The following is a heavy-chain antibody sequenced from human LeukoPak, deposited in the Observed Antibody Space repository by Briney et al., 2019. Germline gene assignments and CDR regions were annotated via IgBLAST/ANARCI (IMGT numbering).Heavy chain of an antibody. V-gene: IGHV3-74*01. CDR2: INSDGSTT. CDR1: GFTFSNYW. J-gene: IGHJ4*02. CDR3: ARGLYRSGWYYFDY. D-gene: IGHD6-19*01. Sequence: GGSLRLSCAASGFTFSNYWMHWVRQAPGKGLVWVSRINSDGSTTTYADSVKGRFTISRDNAKNTLFLQMNSLRAEDTAVYYCARGLYRSGWYYFDYWGQGTLVTVSS.